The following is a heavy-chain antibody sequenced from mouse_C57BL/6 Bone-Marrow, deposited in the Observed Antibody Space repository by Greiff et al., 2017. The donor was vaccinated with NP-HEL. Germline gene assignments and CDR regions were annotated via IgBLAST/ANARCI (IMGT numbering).Heavy chain of an antibody. Sequence: EVKLVESGGGLVKPGGSLKLSCAASGFTFSSYAMSWVRQTPEKRLEWVATISDGGSYTYYPDNVKGRFTISRDNAKNNLYLQMSHLKSEDTAMYYCARDWDVWYFDVWGTGTTVTVSS. CDR2: ISDGGSYT. CDR1: GFTFSSYA. V-gene: IGHV5-4*01. CDR3: ARDWDVWYFDV. D-gene: IGHD4-1*01. J-gene: IGHJ1*03.